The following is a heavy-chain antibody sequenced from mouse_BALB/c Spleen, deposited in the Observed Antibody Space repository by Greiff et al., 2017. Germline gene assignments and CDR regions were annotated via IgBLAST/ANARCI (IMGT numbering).Heavy chain of an antibody. V-gene: IGHV3-5*02. Sequence: EVKLMESGPGLVKPSQTVSLTCTVTGISITTGNYRWSWIRQFPGNKLEWIGYIYYSGTITYNPSLTSRTTITRDTSKNQFFLEMNSLTAEDTATYYCARARRGYDYFDYWGQGTTLTVSS. CDR2: IYYSGTI. D-gene: IGHD2-2*01. CDR3: ARARRGYDYFDY. J-gene: IGHJ2*01. CDR1: GISITTGNYR.